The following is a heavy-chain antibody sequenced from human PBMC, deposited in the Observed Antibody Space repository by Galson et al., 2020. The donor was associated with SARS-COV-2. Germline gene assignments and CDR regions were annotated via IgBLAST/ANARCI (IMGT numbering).Heavy chain of an antibody. D-gene: IGHD2-2*02. CDR3: ARGRVPAAIPFDY. CDR2: IYYSGST. J-gene: IGHJ4*02. CDR1: GGSISSGGYY. V-gene: IGHV4-31*03. Sequence: SQTLSLTCTVSGGSISSGGYYWSWIRQHPGKGLEWIGYIYYSGSTYYSPSLKSRVTISLDTSKNQFSLKLSSVTAADTAVYYCARGRVPAAIPFDYWGQGTLVTVSS.